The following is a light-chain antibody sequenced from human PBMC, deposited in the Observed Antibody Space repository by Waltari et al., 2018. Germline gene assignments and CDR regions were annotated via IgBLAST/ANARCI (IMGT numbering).Light chain of an antibody. CDR1: ESVKSN. Sequence: EIVMTQSPATLSVSPGERATLPCRASESVKSNLAWYQQKPGQAPRLLIYGASTRAAGSPARFSGSGSGTEFTLTISSLQSEDSAVYFCQQYNIRPPDTFGQGTKLEIK. CDR2: GAS. J-gene: IGKJ2*01. CDR3: QQYNIRPPDT. V-gene: IGKV3-15*01.